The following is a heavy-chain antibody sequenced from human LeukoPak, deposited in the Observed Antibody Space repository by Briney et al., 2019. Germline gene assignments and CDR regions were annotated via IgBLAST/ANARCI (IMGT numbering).Heavy chain of an antibody. CDR2: INPDGRDT. CDR1: GFTFNRCW. J-gene: IGHJ1*01. V-gene: IGHV3-7*01. CDR3: TSWGDTTAEYFQR. Sequence: GGSLRLSCVASGFTFNRCWMNWVRQAPGKGLEWVAHINPDGRDTYYVDSVKGRFTISRDNAQNSMYLQMNSLRVEDTAVYYCTSWGDTTAEYFQRWGQGTLVTVSS. D-gene: IGHD2-21*02.